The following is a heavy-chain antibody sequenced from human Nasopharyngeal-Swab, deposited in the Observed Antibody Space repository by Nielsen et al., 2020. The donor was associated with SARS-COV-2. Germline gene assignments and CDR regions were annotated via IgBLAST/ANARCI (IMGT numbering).Heavy chain of an antibody. D-gene: IGHD1-1*01. J-gene: IGHJ4*02. CDR1: GYSFTSYW. Sequence: KVSCKGSGYSFTSYWISWVRQMPGKGLEWMGRIDPSDSYTNYSPSFQGHVTIPADKSISTAYLQWSSLKASDTAMYYCAREVPGSVYFDYWGQGTLVTVSS. CDR2: IDPSDSYT. CDR3: AREVPGSVYFDY. V-gene: IGHV5-10-1*01.